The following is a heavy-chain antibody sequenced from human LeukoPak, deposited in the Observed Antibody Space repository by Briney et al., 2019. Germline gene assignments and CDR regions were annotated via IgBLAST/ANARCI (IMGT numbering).Heavy chain of an antibody. CDR2: ISGDGGST. J-gene: IGHJ4*02. V-gene: IGHV3-43*02. Sequence: GGSLRLSCAASGFTFDDYAMHWVRQAPGKGLEWVSLISGDGGSTYYADSVKGRFTISRDNSKNSLYLQMNSLRTEDTALYHCAKDISGSGYYFDYWGQGTLVTVSS. CDR3: AKDISGSGYYFDY. CDR1: GFTFDDYA. D-gene: IGHD1-26*01.